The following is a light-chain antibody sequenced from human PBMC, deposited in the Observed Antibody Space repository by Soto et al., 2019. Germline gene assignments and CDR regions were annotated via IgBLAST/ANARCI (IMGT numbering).Light chain of an antibody. J-gene: IGKJ5*01. CDR1: QSIGAW. V-gene: IGKV1-5*01. CDR3: QQRQYWPPIT. Sequence: DFQLTQSPSTLSASVGDRVTITCRVSQSIGAWLAWYQQKPGKAPKLLIYDTSTLESWVPSRFSGSGSETDFTLTISSLEPEDFAIYYCQQRQYWPPITFGQGTRLEIK. CDR2: DTS.